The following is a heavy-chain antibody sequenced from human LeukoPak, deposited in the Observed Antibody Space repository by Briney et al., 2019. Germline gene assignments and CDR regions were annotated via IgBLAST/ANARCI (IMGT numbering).Heavy chain of an antibody. CDR3: ARAVRTNWFGL. CDR2: TYYRSKWYN. Sequence: SQTLSLTCAISGDSDPSNIPVWNWIRQSPSRGLEWLGRTYYRSKWYNDYAVSVKSRIIVNADTSKNQFFLQLNSVTPDDTAVYYCARAVRTNWFGLWGQGTLVTVSS. V-gene: IGHV6-1*01. CDR1: GDSDPSNIPV. D-gene: IGHD6-19*01. J-gene: IGHJ5*02.